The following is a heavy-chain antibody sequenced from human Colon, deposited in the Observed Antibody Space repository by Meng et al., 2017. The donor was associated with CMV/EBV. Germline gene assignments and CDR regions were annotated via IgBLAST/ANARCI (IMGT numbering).Heavy chain of an antibody. J-gene: IGHJ1*01. CDR1: GYTFTGYY. Sequence: QVQLVQSRAEVKKPGASVKVSCKASGYTFTGYYMHWLRQAPGQGLEWMGWINPNSGGTNYAQKFQGRVTMTRDTSISTAYMEPSRLRSDNTAVHYCATVSSGYYLYFQHWGQGTLVTVSS. D-gene: IGHD3-22*01. CDR3: ATVSSGYYLYFQH. CDR2: INPNSGGT. V-gene: IGHV1-2*02.